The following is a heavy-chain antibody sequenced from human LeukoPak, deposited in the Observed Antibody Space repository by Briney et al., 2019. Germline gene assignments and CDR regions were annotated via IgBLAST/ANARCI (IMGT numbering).Heavy chain of an antibody. V-gene: IGHV4-4*02. D-gene: IGHD4-17*01. Sequence: SETLSLTCAVSDDSISSTNWWHWVRQPPRRGLEWIGEIYHTGSTNNNPSLTSRVTISVDKSKNQFSLKLSSVTAADTAVYYCARGLVTTGRSSFDNWGQGTLVTVYS. J-gene: IGHJ4*02. CDR1: DDSISSTNW. CDR3: ARGLVTTGRSSFDN. CDR2: IYHTGST.